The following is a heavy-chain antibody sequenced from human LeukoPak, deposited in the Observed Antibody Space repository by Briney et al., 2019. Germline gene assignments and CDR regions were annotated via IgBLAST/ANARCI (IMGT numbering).Heavy chain of an antibody. Sequence: SVKVSCKASGGTFSSYAISWVRQAPGQGLEWMGRIIPILGIANYAQKFQGRVTITADKSTSTAYMEPSSLRSEDTAVYYCARERLSPHTAMATFDPWGQGTLVTVSS. CDR1: GGTFSSYA. J-gene: IGHJ5*02. D-gene: IGHD5-18*01. CDR3: ARERLSPHTAMATFDP. CDR2: IIPILGIA. V-gene: IGHV1-69*04.